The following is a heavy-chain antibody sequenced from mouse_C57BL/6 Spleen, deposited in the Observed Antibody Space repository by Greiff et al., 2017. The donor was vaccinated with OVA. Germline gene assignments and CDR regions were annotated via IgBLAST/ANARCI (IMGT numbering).Heavy chain of an antibody. CDR2: INPNNGGT. CDR1: GYTFTDYN. D-gene: IGHD1-1*01. CDR3: ARGGPFITTVVAPSYWYFDV. J-gene: IGHJ1*03. Sequence: VQLQQSGPELVKPGASVKIPCKASGYTFTDYNMDWVKQSHGKSLEWIGDINPNNGGTIYNQKFKGKATLTVDKSSSTAYMELRSLTSEDTAVYYCARGGPFITTVVAPSYWYFDVWGTGTTVTVSS. V-gene: IGHV1-18*01.